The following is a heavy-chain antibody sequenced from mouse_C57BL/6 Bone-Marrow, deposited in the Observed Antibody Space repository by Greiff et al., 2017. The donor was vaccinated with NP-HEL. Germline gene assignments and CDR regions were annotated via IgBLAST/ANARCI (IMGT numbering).Heavy chain of an antibody. Sequence: QVQLQQPGAELVKPGASVKVSCKASGYTFTSYWMHWVKQRPGQGLEWIGRIHPSDSDTNYNQKFKGKATLTVDKSSSTAYMQLSSLTSEDSAVYYCAIGDYGYHPGWFAYWGQGTLVTVSA. V-gene: IGHV1-74*01. CDR1: GYTFTSYW. CDR2: IHPSDSDT. J-gene: IGHJ3*01. D-gene: IGHD2-2*01. CDR3: AIGDYGYHPGWFAY.